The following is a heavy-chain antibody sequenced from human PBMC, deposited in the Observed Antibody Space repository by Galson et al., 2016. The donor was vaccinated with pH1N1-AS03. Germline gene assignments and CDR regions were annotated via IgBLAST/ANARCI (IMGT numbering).Heavy chain of an antibody. CDR3: GRHLRNSYSMDV. Sequence: ATLSLPCTVSGGSINSYYWTWIRQPPGKGLEWIGQIYYTGDVIYTPSLRSRVTISVDTSKNQLSLSLSSVTAADTAVYYCGRHLRNSYSMDVWGQGTTVTVSS. V-gene: IGHV4-59*08. D-gene: IGHD2-21*01. CDR1: GGSINSYY. CDR2: IYYTGDV. J-gene: IGHJ6*02.